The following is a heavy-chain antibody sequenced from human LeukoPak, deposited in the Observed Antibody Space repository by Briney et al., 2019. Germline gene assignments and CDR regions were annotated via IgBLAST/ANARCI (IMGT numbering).Heavy chain of an antibody. Sequence: GASVKVSCKASGGTFSSYAISWVRQAPGQGLEWMGRIIPILGIANYAQKFQGRVTITADKSTSTAYMELSSLRSEDTAVYYCARWYCSGGSCYNYYGMDVWGQGTTVTVSS. CDR1: GGTFSSYA. CDR3: ARWYCSGGSCYNYYGMDV. D-gene: IGHD2-15*01. CDR2: IIPILGIA. J-gene: IGHJ6*02. V-gene: IGHV1-69*04.